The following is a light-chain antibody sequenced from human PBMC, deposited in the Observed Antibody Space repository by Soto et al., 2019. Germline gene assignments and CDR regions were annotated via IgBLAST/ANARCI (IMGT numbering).Light chain of an antibody. V-gene: IGKV3-20*01. CDR2: GAS. Sequence: EIVLTQSPGTLSLSPGERATLSCRASQSVSSGYLAWYQQKPGQAPRLLIYGASSRATGIPDRLSGSGSGTDFTLTISRLEPEDFAAYYYHQYDSSPLTFGGGTKAEIK. J-gene: IGKJ4*01. CDR3: HQYDSSPLT. CDR1: QSVSSGY.